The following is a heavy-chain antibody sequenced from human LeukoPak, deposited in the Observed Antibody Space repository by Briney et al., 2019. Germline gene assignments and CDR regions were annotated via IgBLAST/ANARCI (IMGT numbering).Heavy chain of an antibody. CDR1: GDSINGYY. CDR3: ARVTTDSYYYYGMDV. J-gene: IGHJ6*02. CDR2: IYYSGIT. V-gene: IGHV4-59*01. D-gene: IGHD4-17*01. Sequence: SETLSLTCSVSGDSINGYYWSWIRQPPGKGLEWIGYIYYSGITNYNPSLKSRLTISLDRSKDQFSLKLSSVTAADTAVYYCARVTTDSYYYYGMDVWGQGTTVTVSS.